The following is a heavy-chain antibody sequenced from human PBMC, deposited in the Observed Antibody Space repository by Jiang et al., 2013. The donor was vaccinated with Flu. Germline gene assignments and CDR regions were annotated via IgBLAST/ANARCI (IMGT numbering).Heavy chain of an antibody. D-gene: IGHD5-12*01. V-gene: IGHV3-7*01. CDR1: GFTFSSYW. CDR3: ARDSRWIRNADDY. Sequence: GLVQPGGSLRLSCAASGFTFSSYWMSWVRQAPGKGLEWVANIKQDGSEKYYVDSVKGRFTISRDNAKNSLYLQMNSLRAEDTAVYYCARDSRWIRNADDYWGQGTLVTVSS. J-gene: IGHJ4*02. CDR2: IKQDGSEK.